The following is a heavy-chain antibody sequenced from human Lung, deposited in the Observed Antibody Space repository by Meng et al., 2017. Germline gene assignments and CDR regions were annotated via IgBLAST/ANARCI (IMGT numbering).Heavy chain of an antibody. J-gene: IGHJ4*02. CDR1: GVTFSSYA. Sequence: QVQLVQSGAEVKKPGSSVKVPCKAAGVTFSSYAISWVRQAPGQGLEWMGGIIPILGIANYAQKFQGRVTITADKSTSTAYMELSSLRSEDTAVYYCARGSYCGGDCYFLFDYWGQGTLVTVSS. V-gene: IGHV1-69*10. CDR2: IIPILGIA. CDR3: ARGSYCGGDCYFLFDY. D-gene: IGHD2-21*02.